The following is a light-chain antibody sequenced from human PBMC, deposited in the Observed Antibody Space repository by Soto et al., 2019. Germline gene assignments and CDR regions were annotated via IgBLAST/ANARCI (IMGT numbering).Light chain of an antibody. CDR3: QQLNSYLTWT. CDR2: AAS. V-gene: IGKV1-9*01. Sequence: DIQLTQSPSFLSASVGDRVTITCRASQGISSYLAWYQQKPGKAPRLLIYAASTLQSGVPSRFSVSGSGTEFTLTISSLQPEYFATYYCQQLNSYLTWTFGQGTKVEIK. CDR1: QGISSY. J-gene: IGKJ1*01.